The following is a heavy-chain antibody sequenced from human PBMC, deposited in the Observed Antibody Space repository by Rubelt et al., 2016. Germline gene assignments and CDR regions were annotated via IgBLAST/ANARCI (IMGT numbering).Heavy chain of an antibody. Sequence: EYVSSISSSSTNVHFADSVKGRFSISRDNAKDSLYLQMNSLRVEDTAVYYCAKAPYSSSWYYFAFWGQGSLVTISS. CDR3: AKAPYSSSWYYFAF. J-gene: IGHJ4*02. CDR2: ISSSSTNV. D-gene: IGHD6-13*01. V-gene: IGHV3-21*04.